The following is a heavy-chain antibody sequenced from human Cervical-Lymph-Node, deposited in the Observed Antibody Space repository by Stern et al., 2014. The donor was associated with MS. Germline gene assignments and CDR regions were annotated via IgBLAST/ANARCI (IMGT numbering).Heavy chain of an antibody. V-gene: IGHV1-46*01. Sequence: MQLVESGPEVKKPGASVMVSCKTSGYPFTNYYIHWVRQAPGQGLEWMGIINPNGSVTASAQKFQGRLTMTRDTSTTTVYMRLITLTSEDTAMYYCTRAVGGVGREWGQGTLVFVSS. CDR1: GYPFTNYY. CDR2: INPNGSVT. J-gene: IGHJ4*02. D-gene: IGHD3-16*01. CDR3: TRAVGGVGRE.